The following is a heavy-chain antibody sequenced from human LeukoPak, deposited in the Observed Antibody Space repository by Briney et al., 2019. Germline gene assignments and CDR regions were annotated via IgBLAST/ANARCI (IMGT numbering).Heavy chain of an antibody. CDR1: GGSISSGSYY. CDR2: IYHSGST. D-gene: IGHD4-11*01. J-gene: IGHJ4*02. V-gene: IGHV4-30-2*01. Sequence: SQTLSLTCTVSGGSISSGSYYWSWIRQPPGKGLEWIGNIYHSGSTYYNPSLKSRVTISVDRSKNQFSLKLSSVTAADTAVYYCASFSNYHSPFDYWGQGTLVTVSS. CDR3: ASFSNYHSPFDY.